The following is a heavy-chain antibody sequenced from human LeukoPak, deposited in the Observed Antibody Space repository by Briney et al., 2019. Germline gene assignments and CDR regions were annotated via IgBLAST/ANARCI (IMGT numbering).Heavy chain of an antibody. J-gene: IGHJ3*02. CDR1: GYNFTTYW. Sequence: GESLKISCKGSGYNFTTYWISWVRQMPGKGLESMGRIDPSDSYTNYSPSFQGHVTISTDKSISTAYLQWSSLKASDTAMYYCARHVGGYGTFDIWGQGTMVTVSS. V-gene: IGHV5-10-1*01. D-gene: IGHD5-12*01. CDR3: ARHVGGYGTFDI. CDR2: IDPSDSYT.